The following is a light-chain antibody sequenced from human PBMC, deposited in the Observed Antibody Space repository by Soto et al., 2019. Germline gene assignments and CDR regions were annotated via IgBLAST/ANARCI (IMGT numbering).Light chain of an antibody. CDR1: QSVSNNY. Sequence: EILLTQSPGTLSLSPGESVTISCRASQSVSNNYLAWYQQKPGEAPRLLIYGASNRATGIPDRLSGSGSGTDFTLTIRRLEPEDFAVYYCQQYGSSGTFGQGTKVDIK. J-gene: IGKJ1*01. CDR2: GAS. V-gene: IGKV3-20*01. CDR3: QQYGSSGT.